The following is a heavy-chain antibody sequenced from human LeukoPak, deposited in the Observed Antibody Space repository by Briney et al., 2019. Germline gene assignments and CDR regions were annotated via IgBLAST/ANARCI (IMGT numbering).Heavy chain of an antibody. J-gene: IGHJ4*02. CDR2: ISANNGDT. CDR3: ARDWPTVIADY. CDR1: GYTFTSHG. Sequence: ASVKVSCKTSGYTFTSHGISWVRQAPGQGLEWMGWISANNGDTKYAQRMQDRLTMTTDTSTSTAYMDLRSLSSDDTAIYYCARDWPTVIADYWGQGTLVTVSS. V-gene: IGHV1-18*01. D-gene: IGHD4-11*01.